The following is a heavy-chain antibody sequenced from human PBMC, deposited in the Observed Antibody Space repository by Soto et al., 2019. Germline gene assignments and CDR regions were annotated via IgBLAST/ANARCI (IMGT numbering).Heavy chain of an antibody. Sequence: GASVKVSCKASGYPFTTYAISWVRQAPGQGLEWMGWISTYNGNTNYAQKFQGRVTMTTDTSTSTAYMELRSLRSDDTAVYYCARDLGLVVTNWFDPWGQGTRVTVSS. CDR1: GYPFTTYA. V-gene: IGHV1-18*01. D-gene: IGHD2-2*01. J-gene: IGHJ5*02. CDR2: ISTYNGNT. CDR3: ARDLGLVVTNWFDP.